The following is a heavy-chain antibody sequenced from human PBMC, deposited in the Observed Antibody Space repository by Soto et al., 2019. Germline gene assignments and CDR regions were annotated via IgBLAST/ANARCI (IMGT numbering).Heavy chain of an antibody. D-gene: IGHD6-19*01. J-gene: IGHJ4*02. CDR1: GFTFSNAW. V-gene: IGHV3-15*01. Sequence: EVQLVESGGGLVKPGGSLRLSCAASGFTFSNAWMSWVRQAPGKGLEWVGRIKSKTDGGTTDYAAPVKGRFTISRDDSKNTLYLQMNSLKTEDTAVYYCTTARRQWLSDFDSWGQGTLVTVSS. CDR2: IKSKTDGGTT. CDR3: TTARRQWLSDFDS.